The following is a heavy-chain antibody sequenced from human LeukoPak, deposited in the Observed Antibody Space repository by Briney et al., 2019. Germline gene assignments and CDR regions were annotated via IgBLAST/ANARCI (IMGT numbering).Heavy chain of an antibody. CDR3: ARQPTVVVAATYFDW. Sequence: GGSLRLSCAASGLTFSDYAMSWVRQAPGKGLDWVSPISASGGSTYYADSVKGRFTISRDNSKNTLYLQMNSLRPEDTAVYYCARQPTVVVAATYFDWWGQGTLVTVSS. J-gene: IGHJ4*02. CDR1: GLTFSDYA. CDR2: ISASGGST. D-gene: IGHD2-15*01. V-gene: IGHV3-23*01.